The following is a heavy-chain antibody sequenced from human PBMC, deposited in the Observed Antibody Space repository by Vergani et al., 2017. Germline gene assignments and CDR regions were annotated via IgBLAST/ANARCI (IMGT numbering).Heavy chain of an antibody. Sequence: EVQLLESGGGLVQPGGSLRLSCAASGFTFSSYAMSWVRQAPGKGLEWVSAISGSGGSTYYADSVKGRFTISRDNSKNTLYLQMNSLRAEDTAVYYCAKDVGGCNSISCSYYMDVWGKGTTVTV. CDR1: GFTFSSYA. J-gene: IGHJ6*03. CDR2: ISGSGGST. CDR3: AKDVGGCNSISCSYYMDV. V-gene: IGHV3-23*01. D-gene: IGHD2/OR15-2a*01.